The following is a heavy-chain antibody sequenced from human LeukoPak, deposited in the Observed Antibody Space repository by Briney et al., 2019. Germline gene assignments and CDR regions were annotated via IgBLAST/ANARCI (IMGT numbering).Heavy chain of an antibody. CDR2: IYCSGST. CDR1: GGSISSYY. V-gene: IGHV4-59*12. J-gene: IGHJ5*02. CDR3: ARGGRIYYDSSGYYQFDP. Sequence: PSETLSLTCTVSGGSISSYYWSWIRQPPGKGLEWIGYIYCSGSTNYNPSLKSRVTISVDTSKNQFSLKLNSVTAADTAVYYCARGGRIYYDSSGYYQFDPWGQGTLVTVSS. D-gene: IGHD3-22*01.